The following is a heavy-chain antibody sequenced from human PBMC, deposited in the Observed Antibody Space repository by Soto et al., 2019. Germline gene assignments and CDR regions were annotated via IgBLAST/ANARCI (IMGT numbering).Heavy chain of an antibody. CDR1: GFKFSDYA. CDR3: AKVLRYYYGWFDP. D-gene: IGHD1-26*01. V-gene: IGHV3-23*01. J-gene: IGHJ5*02. Sequence: GGSLRLSCTASGFKFSDYAITWVRQAPGEGLEWVSVISGSGGVTYFADSVKGRFTVSXXXXXXTXFLQLNNVGAEASAVYFCAKVLRYYYGWFDPW. CDR2: ISGSGGVT.